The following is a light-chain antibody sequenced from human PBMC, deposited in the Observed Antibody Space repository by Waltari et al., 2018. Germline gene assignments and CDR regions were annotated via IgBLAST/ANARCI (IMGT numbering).Light chain of an antibody. CDR3: QQRSNWRGLT. CDR2: DAS. J-gene: IGKJ4*01. Sequence: ELVLTQSPATLSLSPGERATLPCRASQSVISYLAWYQQKPGQAPRLLIYDASNRATGIPARFSGSGSGTDFTLTISSLEPEDFAVYYCQQRSNWRGLTFGGGTKVEIK. V-gene: IGKV3-11*01. CDR1: QSVISY.